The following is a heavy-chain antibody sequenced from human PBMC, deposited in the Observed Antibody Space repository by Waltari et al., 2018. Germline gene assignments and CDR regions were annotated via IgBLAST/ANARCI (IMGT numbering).Heavy chain of an antibody. V-gene: IGHV3-21*01. Sequence: EVQLVESGGGLVKPGGSLRLSCAASGFTFSSYSMNWVRQAPGKGLGWVSSISSSSSYIYYADSVKGRFTISRDNAKNSLYLQMNSLRAEDTAVYYCARVWGEVDCSSTSCYEGGDYWGQGTLVTVSS. CDR3: ARVWGEVDCSSTSCYEGGDY. CDR1: GFTFSSYS. J-gene: IGHJ4*02. CDR2: ISSSSSYI. D-gene: IGHD2-2*01.